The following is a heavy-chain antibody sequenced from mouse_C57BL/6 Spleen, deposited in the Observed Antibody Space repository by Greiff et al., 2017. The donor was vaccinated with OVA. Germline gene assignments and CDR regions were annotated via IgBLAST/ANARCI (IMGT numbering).Heavy chain of an antibody. CDR1: GYTFTDYY. V-gene: IGHV1-19*01. D-gene: IGHD4-1*01. Sequence: VQLQQSGPVLVKPGASVKMSCKASGYTFTDYYMNWVKQSHGKSLEWIGVINPYNGGTSYNQKFKGKATLTVDKSSSTAYMELNSLTSEDSAVYYCAREGGTVSYYFDYWGQVTTLTVSS. CDR2: INPYNGGT. CDR3: AREGGTVSYYFDY. J-gene: IGHJ2*01.